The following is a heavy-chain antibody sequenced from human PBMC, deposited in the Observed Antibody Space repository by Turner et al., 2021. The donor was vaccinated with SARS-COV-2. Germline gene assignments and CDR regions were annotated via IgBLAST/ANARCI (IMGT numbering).Heavy chain of an antibody. CDR1: GFTFDDYA. Sequence: EVQLVESGGGLVQPGRSLRLSCAASGFTFDDYAMQWVLQAPGKGLEWGSGISWNSGSIGYADSVKGRFTISRDNAKNSLYLQMNSLRVEDTALYYCVKDLGYSSGGMDVWGQGTTVTVSS. J-gene: IGHJ6*02. D-gene: IGHD6-19*01. V-gene: IGHV3-9*01. CDR3: VKDLGYSSGGMDV. CDR2: ISWNSGSI.